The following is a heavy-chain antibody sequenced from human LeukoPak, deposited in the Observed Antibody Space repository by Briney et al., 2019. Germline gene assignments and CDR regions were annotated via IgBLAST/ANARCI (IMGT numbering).Heavy chain of an antibody. Sequence: ASVKVSCKASGYTFTSYDINWVRQAPGQGLEWMGWMNPNSGNTGYAQKFQGRVTITRNTSISTAYMELSSLRSEDTAVYYCARGVYYDGSGQRSNWFDPWGQGTLVTVSS. CDR1: GYTFTSYD. D-gene: IGHD3-22*01. V-gene: IGHV1-8*03. J-gene: IGHJ5*02. CDR3: ARGVYYDGSGQRSNWFDP. CDR2: MNPNSGNT.